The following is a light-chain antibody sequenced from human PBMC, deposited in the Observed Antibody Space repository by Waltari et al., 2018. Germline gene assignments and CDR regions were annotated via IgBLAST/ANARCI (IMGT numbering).Light chain of an antibody. CDR1: QSVSSN. Sequence: EIVMTQSPATLSVSPGERDTLPCRASQSVSSNLAWYQQKPGQAPRLLIYGASTRATGIPARFSGSGSGTEFTLTISSLQSEDFAVYYCQQYNNWPPDSFGQGTKLEIK. V-gene: IGKV3-15*01. J-gene: IGKJ2*03. CDR2: GAS. CDR3: QQYNNWPPDS.